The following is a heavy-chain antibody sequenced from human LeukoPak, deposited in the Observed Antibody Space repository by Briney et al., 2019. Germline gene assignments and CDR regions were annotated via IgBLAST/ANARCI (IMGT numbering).Heavy chain of an antibody. CDR1: GFTFSNYA. J-gene: IGHJ4*02. CDR2: ISGSGGST. V-gene: IGHV3-23*01. CDR3: AKDLAGSGSYSFDY. D-gene: IGHD1-26*01. Sequence: GSLRLSCAASGFTFSNYAMNWVRQAPGRGLEWVSAISGSGGSTYYADSVKGRFTISRDNSKNTLYLQMNSLRAEDTAVYYCAKDLAGSGSYSFDYWGQGTLVIVSS.